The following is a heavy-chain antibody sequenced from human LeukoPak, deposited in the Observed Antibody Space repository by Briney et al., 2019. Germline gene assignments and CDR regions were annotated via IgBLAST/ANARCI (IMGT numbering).Heavy chain of an antibody. Sequence: GGSLRLSCEGSAFIFSGHWMNWVRQAPGKGLEWVSYVSSSSSTIYYADSVKGRFTISRDNAKNSLYLQMNSLRAEDTAVYYCLSRYYDFWSGLSDYWGQGTLVTVSS. V-gene: IGHV3-48*01. CDR2: VSSSSSTI. J-gene: IGHJ4*02. D-gene: IGHD3-3*01. CDR1: AFIFSGHW. CDR3: LSRYYDFWSGLSDY.